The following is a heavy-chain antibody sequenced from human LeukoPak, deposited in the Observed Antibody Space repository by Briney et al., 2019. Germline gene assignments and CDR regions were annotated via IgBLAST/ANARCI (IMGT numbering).Heavy chain of an antibody. D-gene: IGHD4-23*01. CDR3: AREVVTGILDY. V-gene: IGHV3-21*01. CDR1: GFTFSSYS. Sequence: GGSLRLSCAASGFTFSSYSMNWVRQAPGKGLEWVSSISSSSSYIYYADSVKGRFTISRGNAKNSLYLQMNSLRAEDTAVYYCAREVVTGILDYWGQGTLVTVSS. CDR2: ISSSSSYI. J-gene: IGHJ4*02.